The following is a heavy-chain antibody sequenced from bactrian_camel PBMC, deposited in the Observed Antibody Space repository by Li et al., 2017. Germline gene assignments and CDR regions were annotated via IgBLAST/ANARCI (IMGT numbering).Heavy chain of an antibody. V-gene: IGHV3S53*01. CDR2: IGKDGKT. CDR3: AAGWSFGVGTLLRRHYNY. CDR1: GATHMRQFC. D-gene: IGHD2*01. J-gene: IGHJ4*01. Sequence: HVQLVESGGGSVQAGGSLRLSCLASGATHMRQFCMAWFRQAPGQEREGIASIGKDGKTTYADSVRGRFTTSSDNAKDTLTLYLQMSSLKVEDTAMYYCAAGWSFGVGTLLRRHYNYWGQGTQVTVS.